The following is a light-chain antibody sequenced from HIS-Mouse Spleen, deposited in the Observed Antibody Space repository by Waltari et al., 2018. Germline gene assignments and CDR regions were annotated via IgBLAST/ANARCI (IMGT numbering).Light chain of an antibody. J-gene: IGLJ2*01. V-gene: IGLV2-23*03. CDR1: SSDVGSYNL. CDR2: EGS. Sequence: QSALTQPASVSGSPGQSITISCTGTSSDVGSYNLVSWYQQHPGKAPKLMIYEGSKRPSGVSKRVSGSKSGNTASLTISGLQAEDEADYYCCSYAGSSTFEVFGGGTKLTVL. CDR3: CSYAGSSTFEV.